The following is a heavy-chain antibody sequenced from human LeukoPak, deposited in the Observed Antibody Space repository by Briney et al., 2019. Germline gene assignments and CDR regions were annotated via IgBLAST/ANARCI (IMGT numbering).Heavy chain of an antibody. CDR1: GLAFHAYK. Sequence: GSLRPSCATSGLAFHAYKKHWVRQAPRKGLVWVSRISTDGYTTDYADFVQGRFTASRDNTKSTWSLEMNSLRAEDTAVYYCVVGGSPGYWGQGTLVTVSS. CDR3: VVGGSPGY. D-gene: IGHD2-15*01. CDR2: ISTDGYTT. J-gene: IGHJ4*02. V-gene: IGHV3-74*01.